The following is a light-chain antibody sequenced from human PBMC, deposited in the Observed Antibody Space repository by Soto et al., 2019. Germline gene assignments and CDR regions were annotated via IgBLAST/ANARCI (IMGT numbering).Light chain of an antibody. CDR3: QQSNNWPYT. CDR2: GAS. Sequence: EIVMTQSPATLSVSPGERFTLSCRASQSVSDNLAWYQQKPGQAPRLLIYGASTRATTTPARFSGSGSGTEFTLTISSLQSEDFAVYFCQQSNNWPYTFGQGTKLDIK. CDR1: QSVSDN. J-gene: IGKJ2*01. V-gene: IGKV3-15*01.